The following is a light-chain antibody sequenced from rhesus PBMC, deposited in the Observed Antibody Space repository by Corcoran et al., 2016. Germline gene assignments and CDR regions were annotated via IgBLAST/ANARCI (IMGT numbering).Light chain of an antibody. V-gene: IGKV1-22*01. Sequence: DIQMTQSPSSLSASVGDTVTITCRASQSISSWLDWYQQNPGKAPKLLIYKASSLQRGVPSRFSCSGSGTDFTLTISSLQPEDFATYYCLQESSSPFTFGPWTKLDIK. CDR2: KAS. CDR1: QSISSW. J-gene: IGKJ3*01. CDR3: LQESSSPFT.